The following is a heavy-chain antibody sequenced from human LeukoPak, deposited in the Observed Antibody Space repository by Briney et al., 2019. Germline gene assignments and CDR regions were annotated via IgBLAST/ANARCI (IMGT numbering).Heavy chain of an antibody. J-gene: IGHJ6*02. CDR2: ISGSGGST. Sequence: GGSLRLSCAASGFTVSSNYMSWVRQAPGKGLEWVSAISGSGGSTYYADSVKGRFTISRDNSKNTLYLQMNSLRAEDTAVYYCAKDSGEMDVWGQGTTVTVSS. CDR3: AKDSGEMDV. CDR1: GFTVSSNY. V-gene: IGHV3-23*01. D-gene: IGHD3-10*01.